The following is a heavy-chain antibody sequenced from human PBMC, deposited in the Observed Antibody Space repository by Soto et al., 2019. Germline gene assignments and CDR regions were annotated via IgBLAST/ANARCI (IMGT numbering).Heavy chain of an antibody. J-gene: IGHJ6*02. CDR3: ARSKGYSYGYYYGIDV. D-gene: IGHD5-18*01. CDR2: MNPNSGNT. CDR1: GYTFTSYD. V-gene: IGHV1-8*01. Sequence: ASVKVSCKASGYTFTSYDINWVRQATGQGLEWMGWMNPNSGNTGYAQKFQGRVTMTRNTSISTDYMELSSLRAEDTVVYYGARSKGYSYGYYYGIDVWGQGTTVTVSS.